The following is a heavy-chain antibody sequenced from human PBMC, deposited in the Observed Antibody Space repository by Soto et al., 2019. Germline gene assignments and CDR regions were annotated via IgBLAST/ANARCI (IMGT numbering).Heavy chain of an antibody. V-gene: IGHV3-21*01. Sequence: GLSLRLSCAPSVFTFCSYRMTWYRQATGKGLEWVSSISSTSSYIYYADSVRGRFTISRDNAKNSLYLQLNSLRAEDTAVYYCARDPSYFGFWGQGTLVTVSS. CDR3: ARDPSYFGF. J-gene: IGHJ4*02. CDR2: ISSTSSYI. CDR1: VFTFCSYR.